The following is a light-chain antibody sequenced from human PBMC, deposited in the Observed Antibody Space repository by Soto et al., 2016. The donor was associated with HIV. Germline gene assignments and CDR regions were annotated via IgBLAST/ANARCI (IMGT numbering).Light chain of an antibody. CDR2: AAS. CDR3: QQYYSNPWT. V-gene: IGKV1-NL1*01. Sequence: DIQMTQSPSSLSASVGDRVTITCRASQGISHSLAWYQQKPGKAPKLLLYAASRLESGVPSRFSGSGSGTDYTLTISSLQPDDFATYYCQQYYSNPWTFGQGTKVEIK. CDR1: QGISHS. J-gene: IGKJ1*01.